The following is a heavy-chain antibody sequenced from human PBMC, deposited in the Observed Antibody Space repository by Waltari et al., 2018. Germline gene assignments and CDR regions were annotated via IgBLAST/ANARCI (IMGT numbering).Heavy chain of an antibody. CDR1: GFSFDDYA. V-gene: IGHV3-20*04. J-gene: IGHJ3*01. Sequence: EVQLVESGGGVVRPGGSLRLACVGSGFSFDDYAMTWVRQAPGKGLEWVSDINWNGGSAGYADSVKGRFTISRVNTKNSLYLQMNSLRVEDTALYYCARDPWETDTFDLWGQGTMVIVSS. D-gene: IGHD1-26*01. CDR2: INWNGGSA. CDR3: ARDPWETDTFDL.